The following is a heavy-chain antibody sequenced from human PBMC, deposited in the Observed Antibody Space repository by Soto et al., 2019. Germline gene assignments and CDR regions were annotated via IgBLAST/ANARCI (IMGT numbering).Heavy chain of an antibody. Sequence: GESLKISCKGSGYSFTSYWIGWVRQMPGKGLEWMGIIYPGDSDTRYSPSFQGQVTISADKSISTAYLQWSSLKASDTAMYYCASQTYYYDSSGYDDAFDIWGQGIMVTVSS. CDR2: IYPGDSDT. V-gene: IGHV5-51*01. D-gene: IGHD3-22*01. J-gene: IGHJ3*02. CDR1: GYSFTSYW. CDR3: ASQTYYYDSSGYDDAFDI.